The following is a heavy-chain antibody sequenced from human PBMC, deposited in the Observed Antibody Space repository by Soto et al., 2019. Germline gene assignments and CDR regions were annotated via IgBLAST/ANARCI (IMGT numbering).Heavy chain of an antibody. CDR2: IKQDGSES. CDR3: ASARHIGP. V-gene: IGHV3-7*01. D-gene: IGHD2-21*01. J-gene: IGHJ5*02. CDR1: GFTFSNYW. Sequence: LRLSCAASGFTFSNYWMIWVRQAPGKGLEWVANIKQDGSESNYADSVKGRFTISRDNAENSLYLQMTSLRAEDTAVYYCASARHIGPWGQGTLVTVSS.